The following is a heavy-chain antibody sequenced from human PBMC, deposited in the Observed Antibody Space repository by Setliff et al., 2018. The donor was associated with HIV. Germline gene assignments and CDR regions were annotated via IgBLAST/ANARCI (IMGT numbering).Heavy chain of an antibody. D-gene: IGHD1-26*01. CDR3: ARVPHRVVGTTTLLYHSDY. V-gene: IGHV4-38-2*01. Sequence: KPSETLSLTCAVSGYSISSGYYWAWIRQSPGKGLDWIGSIHHSGTTYYNPSLKSRVTISVDTTTNQVSLQVNSVTAVDTAVYYCARVPHRVVGTTTLLYHSDYWGLGTLVTVSS. CDR2: IHHSGTT. J-gene: IGHJ4*02. CDR1: GYSISSGYY.